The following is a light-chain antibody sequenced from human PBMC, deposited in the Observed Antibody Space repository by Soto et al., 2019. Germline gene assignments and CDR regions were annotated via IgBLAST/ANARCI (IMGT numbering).Light chain of an antibody. V-gene: IGKV3-20*01. J-gene: IGKJ1*01. CDR3: QQYGSSPWT. CDR1: QSVSSSY. Sequence: EIVLTQSPGTLSLSPGERATLSCRAGQSVSSSYLAWYQQKPGQAPRLLIYGASSRATGIPDRFSGSGTGTNFTLTISRLEPEDFEVYYCQQYGSSPWTFGQGTKVEIK. CDR2: GAS.